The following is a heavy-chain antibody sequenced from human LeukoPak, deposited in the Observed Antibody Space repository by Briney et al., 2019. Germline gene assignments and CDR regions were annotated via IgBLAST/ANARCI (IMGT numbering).Heavy chain of an antibody. CDR2: INHSGST. V-gene: IGHV4-34*01. Sequence: SETLSLTCAVYGGSFSGYYWSWIRQPPGKGLEWIGEINHSGSTNYNPSLKSRVTISVDTSKNQFSLKLSSVTAADTAVYYCARVVVPAAIIDYWGQGTLVTVSS. CDR3: ARVVVPAAIIDY. J-gene: IGHJ4*02. D-gene: IGHD2-2*02. CDR1: GGSFSGYY.